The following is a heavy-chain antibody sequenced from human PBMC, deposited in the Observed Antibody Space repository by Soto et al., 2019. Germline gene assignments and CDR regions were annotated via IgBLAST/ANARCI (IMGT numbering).Heavy chain of an antibody. CDR1: GFTFSSYG. CDR3: ARRRGYSGYASYYYYGMDD. J-gene: IGHJ6*02. Sequence: HPGGSLRLSCAASGFTFSSYGMHWVRQAPGKRLEWVAVIWYDGSNKYYADSVKGRFTISRDNSKNTLYLQMNSLRAEDTAVYYCARRRGYSGYASYYYYGMDDWGQGTRVTVSS. D-gene: IGHD5-12*01. CDR2: IWYDGSNK. V-gene: IGHV3-33*01.